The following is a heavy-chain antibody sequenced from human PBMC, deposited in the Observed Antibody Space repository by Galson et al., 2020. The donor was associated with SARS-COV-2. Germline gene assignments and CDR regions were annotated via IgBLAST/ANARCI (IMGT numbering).Heavy chain of an antibody. V-gene: IGHV3-33*01. D-gene: IGHD1-26*01. CDR1: GFTFSNHG. J-gene: IGHJ4*02. CDR3: AREGIVGATGLDY. Sequence: LKIPCAAPGFTFSNHGLHWVRQAPGKGLGWVAVIWYDGSNKYYADSVKGRFTISRDNYKNTLYLQMNSLRADDTAVYYCAREGIVGATGLDYWGQGTLVTVSS. CDR2: IWYDGSNK.